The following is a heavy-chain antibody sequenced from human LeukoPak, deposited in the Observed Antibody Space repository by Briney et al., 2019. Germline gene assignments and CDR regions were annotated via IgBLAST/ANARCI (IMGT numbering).Heavy chain of an antibody. J-gene: IGHJ4*02. Sequence: GGSLRLSCAASGFTFSDYWMTWVRQAPGKGLEWVANIKPDGSEKYYADSVKGRFTISRDNSKNTLYLQMNSLRAEDTAVYYCARGPYYFDYWGQGTLVTVSS. CDR1: GFTFSDYW. CDR3: ARGPYYFDY. V-gene: IGHV3-7*01. CDR2: IKPDGSEK.